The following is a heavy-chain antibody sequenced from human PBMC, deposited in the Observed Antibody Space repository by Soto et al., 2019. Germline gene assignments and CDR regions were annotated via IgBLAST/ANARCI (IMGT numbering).Heavy chain of an antibody. CDR2: IYYSGDT. CDR1: GGSISSDSFY. V-gene: IGHV4-39*01. Sequence: SETLSLTCTVSGGSISSDSFYWAWIRQPPGKGLEWIGIIYYSGDTHYNPSLAGRLTMSVDTSNQFSLTLRSVTAADTALYYCARNQPQRYCSGGTCRPAYGMDVWGQGTTVTVSS. J-gene: IGHJ6*02. CDR3: ARNQPQRYCSGGTCRPAYGMDV. D-gene: IGHD2-15*01.